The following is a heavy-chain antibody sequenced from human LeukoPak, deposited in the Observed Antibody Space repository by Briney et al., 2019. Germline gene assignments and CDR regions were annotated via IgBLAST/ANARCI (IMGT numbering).Heavy chain of an antibody. D-gene: IGHD4-17*01. CDR1: GGSISSSSYY. J-gene: IGHJ3*02. Sequence: SETLSLTCTVSGGSISSSSYYWDWIRQPPGKGLEWIGSIYYSGSTYYNPSLKSRVTISVDTSKNQFSLKLSSVTAADTAVYYCARCYTVTDAFDIWGQGTMVTVSS. CDR3: ARCYTVTDAFDI. CDR2: IYYSGST. V-gene: IGHV4-39*07.